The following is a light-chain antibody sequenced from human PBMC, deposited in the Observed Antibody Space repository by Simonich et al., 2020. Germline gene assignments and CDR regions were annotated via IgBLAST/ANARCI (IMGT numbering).Light chain of an antibody. V-gene: IGKV3-11*01. Sequence: EIVLTQSPATLSLSPGERATLSCRASQSVSSYLAWYQKKPGQAPRLLIYDASNRATGIPARFSCSGSGTDFTLTISSLEPEDFAVYYCQQRSNWYTFGQGTKLEIK. CDR2: DAS. CDR1: QSVSSY. CDR3: QQRSNWYT. J-gene: IGKJ2*01.